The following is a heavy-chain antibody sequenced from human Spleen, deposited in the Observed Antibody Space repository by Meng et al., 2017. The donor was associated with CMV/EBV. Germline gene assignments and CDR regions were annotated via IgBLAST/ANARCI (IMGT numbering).Heavy chain of an antibody. D-gene: IGHD2-2*01. J-gene: IGHJ4*02. CDR2: INYSGTT. CDR3: ARAYCSSTNCPEAY. V-gene: IGHV4-34*01. CDR1: GGSLNGYY. Sequence: GYGGSLNGYYWSWIRQHPGKGLEWIGEINYSGTTNYNPSLKSRVTISLNSSKNQFSLNLKSVTAADTAVYYCARAYCSSTNCPEAYWGQGTLVTVSS.